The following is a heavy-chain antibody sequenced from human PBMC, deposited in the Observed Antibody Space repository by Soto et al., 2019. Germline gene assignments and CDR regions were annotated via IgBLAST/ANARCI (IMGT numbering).Heavy chain of an antibody. V-gene: IGHV4-39*01. CDR1: GGSISSSSYY. J-gene: IGHJ5*02. Sequence: PSETQSLTCTVSGGSISSSSYYWGWIRQPPGKGLEWIGSIYYSGSTYYNPSLKSRVTISVDTSKNQFSLKLSSVTAADTAVYYCARLSPYYYDSSGYYSGPAIVYNWFDPWGQGTLVTVSS. CDR2: IYYSGST. D-gene: IGHD3-22*01. CDR3: ARLSPYYYDSSGYYSGPAIVYNWFDP.